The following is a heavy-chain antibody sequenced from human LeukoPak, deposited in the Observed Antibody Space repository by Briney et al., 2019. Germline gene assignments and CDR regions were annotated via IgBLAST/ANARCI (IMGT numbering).Heavy chain of an antibody. CDR2: IIPILGIA. CDR1: GGTFSSSS. Sequence: ASVKVSCKASGGTFSSSSISWVRQAPGQGLEWMGRIIPILGIANYAQKFQGRVTITADKSTSTAYMELRSLRSDDTAVYYCARDLGYYDNGGSDYGMDVWGQGTTVTVSS. J-gene: IGHJ6*02. D-gene: IGHD3-22*01. CDR3: ARDLGYYDNGGSDYGMDV. V-gene: IGHV1-69*04.